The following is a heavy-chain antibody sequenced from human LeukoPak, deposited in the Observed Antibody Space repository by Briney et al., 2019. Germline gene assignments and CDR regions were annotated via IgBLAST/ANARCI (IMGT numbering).Heavy chain of an antibody. CDR3: ARDFGVVRHNWFDP. CDR2: INHSGST. CDR1: GGSFSGYY. J-gene: IGHJ5*02. V-gene: IGHV4-34*01. Sequence: SETLSLTCAVYGGSFSGYYWSWIRQPPGKGLEWIGEINHSGSTNYNPSLKSRVTISVDTSKNQFSLKLSSVTAADTAVYYCARDFGVVRHNWFDPWGQGTLVTVSS. D-gene: IGHD3-3*01.